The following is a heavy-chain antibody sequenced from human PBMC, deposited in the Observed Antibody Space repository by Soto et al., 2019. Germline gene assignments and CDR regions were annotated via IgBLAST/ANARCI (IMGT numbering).Heavy chain of an antibody. J-gene: IGHJ3*02. CDR3: AREDGYRGGDAFDI. Sequence: GGSLRLSCAASGFTVSSNYMSWVRQAPGEGLEWVSVIYSGGSTYYADSVKGRFTISRDNSKNTLYLQMNSLRAEYTAVYYCAREDGYRGGDAFDIWGQGTMVTVSS. D-gene: IGHD5-12*01. CDR2: IYSGGST. CDR1: GFTVSSNY. V-gene: IGHV3-66*01.